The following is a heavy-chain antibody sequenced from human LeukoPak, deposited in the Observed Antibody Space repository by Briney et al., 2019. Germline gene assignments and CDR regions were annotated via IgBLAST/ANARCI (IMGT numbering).Heavy chain of an antibody. CDR2: IYYSGST. V-gene: IGHV4-39*01. Sequence: SETLSLTCTVSGGSISSSSYYWGWIRQPPGKGLEWIGSIYYSGSTYYDPSLKSRVTISVDTSKNQFSLKLSSVTAADTAVYYRARHAFYYDSSGYQNWFDPWGQGTLVTVSS. CDR1: GGSISSSSYY. J-gene: IGHJ5*02. D-gene: IGHD3-22*01. CDR3: ARHAFYYDSSGYQNWFDP.